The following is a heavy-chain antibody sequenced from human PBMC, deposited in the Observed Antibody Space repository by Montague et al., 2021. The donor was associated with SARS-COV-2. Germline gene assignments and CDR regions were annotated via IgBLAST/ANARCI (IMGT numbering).Heavy chain of an antibody. D-gene: IGHD2-8*02. J-gene: IGHJ4*02. CDR2: INYSGDT. Sequence: SETLSLTCAVYSGSLSGYYWSWIRQAPGQGLEWIGEINYSGDTYYNPSRTSRVTIPMDTSETQFSLRMTSVTAAATAVYYCAGLESSWWFFDYWGQGTLVTVSS. CDR1: SGSLSGYY. V-gene: IGHV4-34*01. CDR3: AGLESSWWFFDY.